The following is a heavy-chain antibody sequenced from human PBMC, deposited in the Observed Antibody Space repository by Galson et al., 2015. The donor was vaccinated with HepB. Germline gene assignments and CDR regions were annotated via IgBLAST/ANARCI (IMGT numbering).Heavy chain of an antibody. CDR2: ISWNSETV. CDR3: VKDMRPCSGGNCYPFDY. CDR1: GFTFDDYV. D-gene: IGHD2-15*01. V-gene: IGHV3-9*01. Sequence: SLRLSCAASGFTFDDYVMHWVRQAPGKGLEWVSGISWNSETVVYADSVKGRFAISRDNAKNSLYLQMNSLRPEDTAMYYCVKDMRPCSGGNCYPFDYWGQGTLVTVSS. J-gene: IGHJ4*02.